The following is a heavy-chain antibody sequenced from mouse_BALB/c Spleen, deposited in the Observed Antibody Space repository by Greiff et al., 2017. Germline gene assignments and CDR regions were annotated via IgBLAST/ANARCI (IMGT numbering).Heavy chain of an antibody. J-gene: IGHJ2*01. V-gene: IGHV5-17*02. Sequence: DVTLVESGGGLVQPGGSRKLSCAASGFTFSSFGMHWVRQAPEKGLEWVAYISSGSSTIYYADTVKGRFTISRDNPKNTLFLQMTSLRSEDTAMYYCARQRVDYWGQGTTLTVSS. CDR1: GFTFSSFG. CDR2: ISSGSSTI. CDR3: ARQRVDY.